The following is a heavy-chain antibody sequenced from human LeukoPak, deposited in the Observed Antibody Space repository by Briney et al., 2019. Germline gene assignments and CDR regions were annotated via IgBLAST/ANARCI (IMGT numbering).Heavy chain of an antibody. CDR2: ISAYNGNT. Sequence: ASVKVSCKASGGTFSSYGISWVRQAPGQGLEWMGWISAYNGNTNYAQKLQGRVTMTTDTSTSTAYMELRSLRSDDTAVYYCARVPRYNWNPLQFDYWGQGTLVTVSS. CDR3: ARVPRYNWNPLQFDY. CDR1: GGTFSSYG. D-gene: IGHD1-20*01. V-gene: IGHV1-18*01. J-gene: IGHJ4*02.